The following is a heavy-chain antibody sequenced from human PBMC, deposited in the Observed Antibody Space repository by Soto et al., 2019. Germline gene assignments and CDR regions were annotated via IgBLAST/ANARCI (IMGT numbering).Heavy chain of an antibody. CDR2: ISGSGGST. Sequence: GGSLRLSCAASGFTFSSYAMSWVRQAPGKGLEWVSAISGSGGSTYYADSVKGRFTISRDNSKNTLYLQMNSLRAEDTAVYYCAKDDLAGYCSGGSCKQSYAFDIWGQGTMVTVSS. J-gene: IGHJ3*02. V-gene: IGHV3-23*01. CDR3: AKDDLAGYCSGGSCKQSYAFDI. D-gene: IGHD2-15*01. CDR1: GFTFSSYA.